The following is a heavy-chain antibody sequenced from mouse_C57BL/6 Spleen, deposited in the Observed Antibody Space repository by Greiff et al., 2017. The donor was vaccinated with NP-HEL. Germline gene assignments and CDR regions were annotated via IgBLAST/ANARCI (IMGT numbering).Heavy chain of an antibody. D-gene: IGHD1-1*01. J-gene: IGHJ4*01. Sequence: QVQLQQSGAELVRPGASVTLSCKASGYTFTDYEMHWVKQTPVHGLEWIGAIDPETGGTAYNQKFKGKAILTADKSSSTAYMELRSLTSEDSAVYYCTRNYGSNLYAMDYWGQGTSVTVSS. V-gene: IGHV1-15*01. CDR2: IDPETGGT. CDR1: GYTFTDYE. CDR3: TRNYGSNLYAMDY.